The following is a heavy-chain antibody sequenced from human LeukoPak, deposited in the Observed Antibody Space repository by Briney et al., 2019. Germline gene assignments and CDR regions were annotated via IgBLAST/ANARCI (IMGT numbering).Heavy chain of an antibody. Sequence: GASVKVSCKVSGYTLTELSIHWVRQAPGKGLEWMGGFDPEDGEPLYAQKFLGRLTMTEDTSTDTIYMELSSLKSEDTAVYFCATIELFGDRYYYSMDVWGKGTTVTVSS. CDR1: GYTLTELS. D-gene: IGHD3-3*01. CDR2: FDPEDGEP. J-gene: IGHJ6*03. CDR3: ATIELFGDRYYYSMDV. V-gene: IGHV1-24*01.